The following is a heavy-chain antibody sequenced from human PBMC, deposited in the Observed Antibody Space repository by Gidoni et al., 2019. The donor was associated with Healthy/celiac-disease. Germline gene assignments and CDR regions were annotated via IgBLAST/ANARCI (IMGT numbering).Heavy chain of an antibody. V-gene: IGHV1-3*01. CDR3: AREWERHGGAFDI. J-gene: IGHJ3*02. Sequence: QVQLGQSGAEVKKPGASVTVSCQASGYTFTSYAMHWVRQAPGQRLEWMGWINAGNGNTKYSQKFQGRVTMTRDTSASTAYMELSSLRSEDTAVYYCAREWERHGGAFDIWGQGTMVTVSS. D-gene: IGHD1-26*01. CDR2: INAGNGNT. CDR1: GYTFTSYA.